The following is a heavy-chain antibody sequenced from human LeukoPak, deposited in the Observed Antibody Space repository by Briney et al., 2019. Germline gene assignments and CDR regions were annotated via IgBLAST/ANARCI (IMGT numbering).Heavy chain of an antibody. CDR1: GFIFSNYA. CDR2: ISCSGDTT. V-gene: IGHV3-23*01. Sequence: TGGSLRLSCAPSGFIFSNYAVNWVRHAPAKGLEWVSIISCSGDTTYYAVSVKGRFTISRDNSKNTLYLQMNSLRAQDTAVYYCARWDILTGSGDYWGQGTLVTVSS. D-gene: IGHD3-9*01. CDR3: ARWDILTGSGDY. J-gene: IGHJ4*02.